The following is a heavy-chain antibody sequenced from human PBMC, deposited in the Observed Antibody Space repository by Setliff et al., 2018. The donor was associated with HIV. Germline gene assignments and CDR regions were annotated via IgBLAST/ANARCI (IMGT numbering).Heavy chain of an antibody. CDR1: GPSVSSSDYY. CDR3: VRQGLTMNRGVPAPILYYFDY. D-gene: IGHD3-10*01. J-gene: IGHJ4*02. Sequence: SETLSLTCTVSGPSVSSSDYYWGWIRQPPGKGLEWIASIHHSGSTWYNPSLKSRVTISADMSKNQFFLKLLSMTAADTAVYYCVRQGLTMNRGVPAPILYYFDYWGQGILVTSPQ. V-gene: IGHV4-39*01. CDR2: IHHSGST.